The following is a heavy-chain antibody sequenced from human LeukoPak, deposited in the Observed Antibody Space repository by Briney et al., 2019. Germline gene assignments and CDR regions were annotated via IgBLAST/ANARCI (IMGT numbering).Heavy chain of an antibody. CDR1: GGSFSGYY. J-gene: IGHJ6*02. D-gene: IGHD3-9*01. V-gene: IGHV4-34*01. CDR3: ARRAPNYDILTGPDSNYYYYGMNV. Sequence: SETLSLTCAVYGGSFSGYYWSWIRQPPGKGLEWIGEINHSGSTNYNPSLKSRVTISVDTSKNQFSLKLSSVTAADTAVYYCARRAPNYDILTGPDSNYYYYGMNVWGQGTTVTVSS. CDR2: INHSGST.